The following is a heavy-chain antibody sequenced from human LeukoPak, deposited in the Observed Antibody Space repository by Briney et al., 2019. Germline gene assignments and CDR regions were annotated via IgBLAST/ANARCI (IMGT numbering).Heavy chain of an antibody. CDR2: IYYSGST. V-gene: IGHV4-31*03. Sequence: SETLSLTCTVSGGSISSGGYYWSWIRQHPGKGLEWIGYIYYSGSTYYNPSLKSRVTISVDTSNNQFSLKLSSVTAADTAVYYCARDSGGRIAAAGWFDYWGQGTLVTVSS. CDR3: ARDSGGRIAAAGWFDY. J-gene: IGHJ4*02. CDR1: GGSISSGGYY. D-gene: IGHD6-13*01.